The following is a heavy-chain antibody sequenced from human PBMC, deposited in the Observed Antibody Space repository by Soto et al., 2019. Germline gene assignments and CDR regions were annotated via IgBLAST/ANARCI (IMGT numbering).Heavy chain of an antibody. D-gene: IGHD6-13*01. CDR3: AGRIAAAGTVRFDY. J-gene: IGHJ4*02. Sequence: QVQLVQSGAEVKKPGASVKVSCKASGYTFTSYAMHWVRQAPGQRLEWMGWINAGNGNTKYSQTFQGRVTITRDTSASTAYMELSSLRSEDTAVYYCAGRIAAAGTVRFDYWGQGTLVTVSS. CDR1: GYTFTSYA. V-gene: IGHV1-3*01. CDR2: INAGNGNT.